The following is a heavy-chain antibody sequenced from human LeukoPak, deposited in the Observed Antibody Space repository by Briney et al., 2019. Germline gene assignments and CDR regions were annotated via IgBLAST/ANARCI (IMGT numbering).Heavy chain of an antibody. CDR3: ARDQATTYYYYGMDV. D-gene: IGHD1-14*01. CDR1: GGSFSDYY. CDR2: INHSGST. V-gene: IGHV4-34*01. J-gene: IGHJ6*02. Sequence: SETLSLTCAVYGGSFSDYYWSWIRQPPGKGLEWIGEINHSGSTNYNPSLKSRVTISVDTSKNQFSLKLSSVTAADTAVYYCARDQATTYYYYGMDVWGQGTTVTVSS.